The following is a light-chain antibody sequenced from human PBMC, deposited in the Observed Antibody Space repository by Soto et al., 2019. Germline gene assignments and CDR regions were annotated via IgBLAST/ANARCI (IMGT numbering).Light chain of an antibody. V-gene: IGLV1-40*01. CDR1: SSNIGAGYD. CDR2: GNS. Sequence: QSVLTQPPSVSRAPGQRVTISCTGSSSNIGAGYDVHWYQQLPGTAPKLLIYGNSNRPSGVPDRFSGSKSGTSASLAITGLLAEDEADYYCQSYDSSLSGNVVFGGGTKLTVL. J-gene: IGLJ2*01. CDR3: QSYDSSLSGNVV.